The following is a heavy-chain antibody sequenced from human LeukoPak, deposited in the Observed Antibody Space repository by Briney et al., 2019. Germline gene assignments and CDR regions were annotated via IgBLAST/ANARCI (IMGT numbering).Heavy chain of an antibody. J-gene: IGHJ4*02. D-gene: IGHD3-22*01. CDR1: GGSISSYY. V-gene: IGHV4-4*07. Sequence: SETLSLTCTVSGGSISSYYWSWIRQPAGKGLEWIGRIYTSGGTNYNPSLKSRVTMSVDTSKNQFSLKLSSVTAADTAVYYCARGQTIYYSYYFDYWGQGTLVTVSS. CDR2: IYTSGGT. CDR3: ARGQTIYYSYYFDY.